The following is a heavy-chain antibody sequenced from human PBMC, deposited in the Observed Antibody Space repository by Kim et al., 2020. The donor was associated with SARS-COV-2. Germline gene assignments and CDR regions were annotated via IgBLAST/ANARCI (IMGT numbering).Heavy chain of an antibody. V-gene: IGHV3-21*01. CDR3: ARDYGDYFDY. D-gene: IGHD4-17*01. CDR2: YI. Sequence: YIYYADSVKGRFTISRDNAKNSLYLQMNSLRAEDTAVYYCARDYGDYFDYWGQGTLVTVSS. J-gene: IGHJ4*02.